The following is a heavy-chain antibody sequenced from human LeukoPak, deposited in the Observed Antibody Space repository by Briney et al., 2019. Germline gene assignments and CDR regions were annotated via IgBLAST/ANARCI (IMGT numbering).Heavy chain of an antibody. CDR2: ISGSGGKT. J-gene: IGHJ4*02. Sequence: GGSLRLSCAASRFAFSSYAMSWVRQAPGKGLEWVSAISGSGGKTYYADSVKGRFTISRDNSKNTLYLQMNSLRAEDTAVYYCAKGFGSDYDFWSGYPIDYWGQGTLVTVFS. D-gene: IGHD3-3*01. V-gene: IGHV3-23*01. CDR3: AKGFGSDYDFWSGYPIDY. CDR1: RFAFSSYA.